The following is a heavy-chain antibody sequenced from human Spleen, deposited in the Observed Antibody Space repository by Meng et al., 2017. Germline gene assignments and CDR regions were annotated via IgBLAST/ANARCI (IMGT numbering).Heavy chain of an antibody. CDR3: ARAYYDIPCWRRLPYYYGMDA. D-gene: IGHD3-9*01. J-gene: IGHJ6*02. Sequence: SVKVSCKASGYTFTSFPIHWVRQAPGQGLEWMGGIIPIFGTANYAQKFQGRVTITADESTSTAYMELSSLRSEDTAVYYCARAYYDIPCWRRLPYYYGMDAWGQGTMVTVSS. V-gene: IGHV1-69*13. CDR1: GYTFTSFP. CDR2: IIPIFGTA.